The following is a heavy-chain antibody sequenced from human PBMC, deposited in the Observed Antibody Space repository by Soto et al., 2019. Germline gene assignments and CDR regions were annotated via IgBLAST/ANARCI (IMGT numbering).Heavy chain of an antibody. J-gene: IGHJ4*02. D-gene: IGHD4-17*01. Sequence: HPGGSLRLSCAASGFTFSSYGMHWVRQAPGKGLEWVAVISYDGSNKYYADSVKGRFTISRDKSKNTLYLQMNSLRAEDTAVYYCSRAPYRDNEDHWGQGTLVTVSS. CDR1: GFTFSSYG. CDR2: ISYDGSNK. V-gene: IGHV3-30*03. CDR3: SRAPYRDNEDH.